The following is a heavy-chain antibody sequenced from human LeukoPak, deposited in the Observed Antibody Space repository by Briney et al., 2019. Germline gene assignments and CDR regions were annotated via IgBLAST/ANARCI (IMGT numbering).Heavy chain of an antibody. Sequence: SETLSLTCTVSGGSISNYYWSWIRQPPGKGLEWIGYIFYTGSINYNPSLRGRVTISVDTSKSQFSLRLSSVTAADTAVYYCARSYSASYDSPAGWFDPWGQGTLVTVSS. V-gene: IGHV4-59*08. J-gene: IGHJ5*02. CDR3: ARSYSASYDSPAGWFDP. CDR1: GGSISNYY. D-gene: IGHD3-22*01. CDR2: IFYTGSI.